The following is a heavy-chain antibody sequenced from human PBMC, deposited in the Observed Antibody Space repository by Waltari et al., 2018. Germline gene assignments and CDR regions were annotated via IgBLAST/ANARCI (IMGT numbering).Heavy chain of an antibody. J-gene: IGHJ4*02. V-gene: IGHV4-38-2*01. CDR3: ARTLGQSSLDY. CDR2: IYHSGST. Sequence: QVQLQESGPGLVKPSETLSLTCAVSGYSISSGYYWGWIRQPPGKGLEWIGSIYHSGSTYYNPSLKSRATISVDTSKNQFSLKLSSVTAADTAVYYCARTLGQSSLDYWGQGTLVTVSS. CDR1: GYSISSGYY. D-gene: IGHD3-10*01.